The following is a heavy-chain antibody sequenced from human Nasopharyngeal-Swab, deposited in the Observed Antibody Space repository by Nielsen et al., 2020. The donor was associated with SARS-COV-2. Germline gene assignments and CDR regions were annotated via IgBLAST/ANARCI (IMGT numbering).Heavy chain of an antibody. CDR3: ASLTSGCYCPYY. CDR1: GFSFSSYA. D-gene: IGHD1-26*01. V-gene: IGHV3-23*01. Sequence: GGSLRLSCAASGFSFSSYAMSWVRQAPGKGLEWVPGIIGSGGGSTYYADSVKGRFTISRDNSKNTLYLQMNSLRAEDTAVYYCASLTSGCYCPYYWGQGTLVTVSS. J-gene: IGHJ4*02. CDR2: IIGSGGGST.